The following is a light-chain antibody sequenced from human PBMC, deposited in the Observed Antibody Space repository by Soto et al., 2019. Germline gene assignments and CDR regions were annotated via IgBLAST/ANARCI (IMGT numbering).Light chain of an antibody. V-gene: IGKV3-11*01. Sequence: EIVLTQSPATLSLSPGERATLSCRASQSVRGYLAWYQQKPGQAPRLLIYDASSRANGIPARFTGSGSGTDFSLTISSLEPEDFAVYYCQQRGTWPTFGQGTRVEI. CDR3: QQRGTWPT. CDR1: QSVRGY. J-gene: IGKJ1*01. CDR2: DAS.